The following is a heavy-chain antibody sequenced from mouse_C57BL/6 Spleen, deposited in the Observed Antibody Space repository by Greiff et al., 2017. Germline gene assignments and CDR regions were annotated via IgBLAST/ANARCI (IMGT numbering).Heavy chain of an antibody. CDR1: GYTFTSYT. V-gene: IGHV1-4*01. Sequence: QVQLQQSGAELARPGASVKMSCKASGYTFTSYTMHWVKQRPGQGLEWIGYISPSSGYTKYNQKFKDKATLTADKSSSTAYMQLSSLTSEDSAVYYCARKAPDYYGSSGFDYWGQGTTLTVSS. CDR3: ARKAPDYYGSSGFDY. D-gene: IGHD1-1*01. CDR2: ISPSSGYT. J-gene: IGHJ2*01.